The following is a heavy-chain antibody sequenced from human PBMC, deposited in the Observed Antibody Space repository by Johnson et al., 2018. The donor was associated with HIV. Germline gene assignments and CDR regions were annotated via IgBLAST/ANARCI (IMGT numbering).Heavy chain of an antibody. Sequence: EVQLVEFGGGLVQPGRSLRLSCAASGFTFDDYAMHWVRQAPGKGLEWVSGISWNSGSIGYADSVKGRFTISRDNAKNSLYLQMNSLRAEDTALYYCAKDMGVWVSYRPDAFDIWGQGTMVTVSS. CDR3: AKDMGVWVSYRPDAFDI. CDR2: ISWNSGSI. J-gene: IGHJ3*02. CDR1: GFTFDDYA. V-gene: IGHV3-9*01. D-gene: IGHD3-16*02.